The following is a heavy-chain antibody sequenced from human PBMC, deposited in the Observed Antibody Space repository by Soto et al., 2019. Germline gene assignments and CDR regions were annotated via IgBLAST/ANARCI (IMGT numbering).Heavy chain of an antibody. D-gene: IGHD1-26*01. Sequence: QVQLVQSGAEVKKPGSSVKVSCKASGGTFSTYAISWVRQAPGQGREWMGGIIPMFGTGNYAQKFQGRVTITADKSTTTAYMELSSLRSEDTAVYYCVRCLGWELPFAYWGQGTLVTVSS. V-gene: IGHV1-69*06. CDR3: VRCLGWELPFAY. CDR2: IIPMFGTG. CDR1: GGTFSTYA. J-gene: IGHJ4*02.